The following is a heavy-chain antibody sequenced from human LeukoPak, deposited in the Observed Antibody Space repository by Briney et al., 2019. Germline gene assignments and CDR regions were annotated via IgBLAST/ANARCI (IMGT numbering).Heavy chain of an antibody. CDR3: AKGEYYYDSSGYPKIYFDY. Sequence: GGSLRLSCAASGFTFSDYSMNWVRQAPGKGLEWVSAISGSGGSTYYADSVKGRFTISRDNSKNTLYLQMNSLRAEDTAVYYCAKGEYYYDSSGYPKIYFDYWGQGTLVTVSS. CDR1: GFTFSDYS. CDR2: ISGSGGST. D-gene: IGHD3-22*01. V-gene: IGHV3-23*01. J-gene: IGHJ4*02.